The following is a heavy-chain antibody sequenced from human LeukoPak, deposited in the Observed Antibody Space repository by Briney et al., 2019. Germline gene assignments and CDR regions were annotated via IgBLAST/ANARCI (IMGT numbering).Heavy chain of an antibody. CDR1: GFTFDDYA. CDR2: ISWNSGSI. D-gene: IGHD2-2*01. V-gene: IGHV3-9*01. CDR3: AKSACSSTSCFYDY. J-gene: IGHJ4*02. Sequence: GRSLRLSCAASGFTFDDYAMHWVRHAPGKGLEWVSGISWNSGSIGYADSAKGRFTISRDNAKNSLYLQMNSLRAGDTALYYCAKSACSSTSCFYDYWGQGTLVTVSS.